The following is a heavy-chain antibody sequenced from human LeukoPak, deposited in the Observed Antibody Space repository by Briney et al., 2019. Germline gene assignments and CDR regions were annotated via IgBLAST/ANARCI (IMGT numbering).Heavy chain of an antibody. CDR3: ATDSYNALDV. J-gene: IGHJ6*02. D-gene: IGHD1-14*01. CDR1: EFTFSSYS. Sequence: PGGSLRLSCAASEFTFSSYSMTWVRQAPGKGLEWVAKIKQDGGEKYYVDSVRGRFTISRDNAKNSLYLQMNSLRAEDTGVYYCATDSYNALDVWGRGTTVTVSS. CDR2: IKQDGGEK. V-gene: IGHV3-7*04.